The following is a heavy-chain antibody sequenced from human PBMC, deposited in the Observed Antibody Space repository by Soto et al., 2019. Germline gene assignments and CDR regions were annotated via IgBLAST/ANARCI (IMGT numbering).Heavy chain of an antibody. V-gene: IGHV1-69*13. Sequence: GGAVKVSCNAAGGTLSRYAICWVRQALGRGLEWMGGIIPIFGTANYEQKFQGRITITADESTSTDYMELSSLRSEDTAVYYCASQVMTFGGVIGKPFDYWGQGTMVTVSS. J-gene: IGHJ4*02. CDR2: IIPIFGTA. CDR1: GGTLSRYA. CDR3: ASQVMTFGGVIGKPFDY. D-gene: IGHD3-16*01.